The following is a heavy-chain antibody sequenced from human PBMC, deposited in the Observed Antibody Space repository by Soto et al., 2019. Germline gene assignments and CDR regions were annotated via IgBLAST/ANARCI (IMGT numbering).Heavy chain of an antibody. D-gene: IGHD2-21*02. CDR2: ISPSGDTT. Sequence: PGGSLRLSCATSGFTFTAYDLTWVRQAPGKGLDWVSGISPSGDTTYYADSVKGRFTISRDNSKTVLYLQMNSLRAEDTAVYYWAFKGTANPFYWGQGTLVTVSS. V-gene: IGHV3-23*01. CDR1: GFTFTAYD. J-gene: IGHJ4*02. CDR3: AFKGTANPFY.